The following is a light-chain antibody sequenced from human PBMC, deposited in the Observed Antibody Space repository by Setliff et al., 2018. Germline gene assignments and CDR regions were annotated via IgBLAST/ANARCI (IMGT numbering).Light chain of an antibody. J-gene: IGLJ1*01. CDR2: DVS. CDR1: SSDVGGYNY. V-gene: IGLV2-14*01. CDR3: CSYAGSYTSLYV. Sequence: QSVLTQPASVSGSPGQSITISCTGTSSDVGGYNYVSWYQQHPGKAPKLMIYDVSKRPSGVSNRFSGSKSGNTASLTISGLQAEDEADYYCCSYAGSYTSLYVFGTGTKVTVL.